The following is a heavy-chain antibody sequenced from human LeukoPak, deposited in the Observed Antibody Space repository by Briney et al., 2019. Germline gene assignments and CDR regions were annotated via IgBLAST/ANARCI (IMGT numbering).Heavy chain of an antibody. V-gene: IGHV6-1*01. CDR2: TYYRSRWGN. J-gene: IGHJ4*02. CDR3: ARVDPGPEKYYFDY. Sequence: SQTLSLTCAISGDSVSNNIATWNWVRQSPSRGLEWLGRTYYRSRWGNDYAISVKSRITINPDTSRNQFSLQLNSVTPEDTAVYYCARVDPGPEKYYFDYWGQGTLVTVSS. CDR1: GDSVSNNIAT.